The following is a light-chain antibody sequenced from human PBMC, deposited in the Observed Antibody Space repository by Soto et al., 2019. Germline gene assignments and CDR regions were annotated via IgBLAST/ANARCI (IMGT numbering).Light chain of an antibody. CDR2: GAS. Sequence: EVVMTQSPATVSVSPGEGVTLSCRASQTISNDLAWYQQKPGQAPRLLIYGASTKATGVPARFSGGGAGTEVTLTISSLQSEEFGFYYCQQNNKWPPVTFGGGNKVEIK. CDR3: QQNNKWPPVT. J-gene: IGKJ4*01. V-gene: IGKV3-15*01. CDR1: QTISND.